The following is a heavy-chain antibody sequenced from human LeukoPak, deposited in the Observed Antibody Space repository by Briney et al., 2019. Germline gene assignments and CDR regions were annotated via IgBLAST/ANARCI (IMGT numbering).Heavy chain of an antibody. D-gene: IGHD3-16*01. CDR3: ARGGGLDV. CDR2: ISSSSSSSI. J-gene: IGHJ6*02. Sequence: GGSLRLSCAASGFTFSRFGMNWVRQAPGKGLEWVSYISSSSSSSIYYADSVKGRFTITRDNAKNSLYLQMSNLRAEDTAVYFCARGGGLDVWGQGATVTVSS. CDR1: GFTFSRFG. V-gene: IGHV3-48*04.